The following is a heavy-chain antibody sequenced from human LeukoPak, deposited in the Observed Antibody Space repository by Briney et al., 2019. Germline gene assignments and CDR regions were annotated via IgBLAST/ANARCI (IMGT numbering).Heavy chain of an antibody. D-gene: IGHD3-22*01. V-gene: IGHV1-2*04. CDR3: ARSGDGDRSPLGDWFFDL. CDR2: VNPNSGGT. CDR1: GGTFSSYA. Sequence: ASVKVSCEASGGTFSSYAISWVRQAPGQGLEWMGWVNPNSGGTHYAQKFQDWVTMTRDMSISTAYMELSNLKSDDTAVYFCARSGDGDRSPLGDWFFDLWGRGTLVTVSS. J-gene: IGHJ2*01.